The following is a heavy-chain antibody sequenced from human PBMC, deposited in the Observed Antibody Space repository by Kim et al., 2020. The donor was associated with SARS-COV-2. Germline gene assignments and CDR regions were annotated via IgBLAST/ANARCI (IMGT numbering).Heavy chain of an antibody. V-gene: IGHV4-39*01. CDR2: VYYSGST. Sequence: SETLSLTCTVSGGSISRSNSHWGWIRQPPGKGLEWIGSVYYSGSTFYNPSLKSRVTISVYTSENQLSLKLTSVTAADTALYYCARLELTGFGVRCWFDP. CDR1: GGSISRSNSH. CDR3: ARLELTGFGVRCWFDP. J-gene: IGHJ5*02. D-gene: IGHD3-9*01.